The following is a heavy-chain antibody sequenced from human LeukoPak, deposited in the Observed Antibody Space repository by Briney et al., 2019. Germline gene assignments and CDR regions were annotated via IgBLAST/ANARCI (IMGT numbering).Heavy chain of an antibody. CDR2: ISYDGSNK. V-gene: IGHV3-30-3*01. J-gene: IGHJ4*02. D-gene: IGHD5-18*01. CDR1: GFTFSSYA. CDR3: ARVSEGHSDY. Sequence: GGSLRLSCAASGFTFSSYAMHWVRQAPGKGLEWVAVISYDGSNKYYADSVKGRFTISRDNSKNTLYLQMNSLRAEDTAVYYCARVSEGHSDYWGQGTLVTVSS.